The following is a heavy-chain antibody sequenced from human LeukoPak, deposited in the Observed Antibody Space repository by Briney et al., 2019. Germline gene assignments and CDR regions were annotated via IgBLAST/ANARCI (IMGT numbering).Heavy chain of an antibody. V-gene: IGHV1-69*05. CDR2: IIPIFGTA. D-gene: IGHD6-6*01. CDR3: ARVNFLEHSSSSGDY. CDR1: GGTFSSYA. Sequence: GASVKVSCKASGGTFSSYAISWVRQAPGQGLEWMGGIIPIFGTANYAQKFQGRVTITTDESTSTAYMELSSLRSEDTAVYYCARVNFLEHSSSSGDYWGQGTLVTVFS. J-gene: IGHJ4*02.